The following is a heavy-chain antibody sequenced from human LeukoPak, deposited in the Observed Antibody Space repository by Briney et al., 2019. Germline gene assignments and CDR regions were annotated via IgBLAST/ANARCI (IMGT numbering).Heavy chain of an antibody. J-gene: IGHJ4*02. CDR1: GFSFSNYA. V-gene: IGHV3-23*01. CDR2: VSGSGGST. Sequence: PGGSLRLSCAASGFSFSNYAMNWVRQAPGNGLEWVSGVSGSGGSTKYADSVKGRFTISRDNSKNTLYLQMSSLRVEDTAVYYCAKDRVFGILIGGGFDYWGQGTQLIVSS. CDR3: AKDRVFGILIGGGFDY. D-gene: IGHD3-3*01.